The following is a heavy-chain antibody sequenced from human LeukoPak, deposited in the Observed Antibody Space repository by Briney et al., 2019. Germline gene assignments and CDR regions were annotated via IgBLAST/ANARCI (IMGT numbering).Heavy chain of an antibody. CDR3: AREGDRITMFGVVIMYFDS. CDR1: GGSISSYY. Sequence: SETLSLTCTVSGGSISSYYWSWIRQPAGKGLEWIGRIYTGGSTNYNPSLKSRVTMSVDTSKNQFSLKLSSVTAADTAVYYCAREGDRITMFGVVIMYFDSWGQGTLVTVSS. V-gene: IGHV4-4*07. J-gene: IGHJ4*02. D-gene: IGHD3-3*01. CDR2: IYTGGST.